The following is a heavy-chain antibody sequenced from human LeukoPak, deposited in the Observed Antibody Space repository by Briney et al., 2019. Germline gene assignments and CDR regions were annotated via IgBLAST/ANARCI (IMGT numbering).Heavy chain of an antibody. CDR3: ASAYGDYINWFDP. Sequence: SETLSLTCTVSGGSISSGDYYWSWIRQPPGKGLEWIGYIYYSGSTYYNPSLKSRVTISVDTSKDQFSLRLSSVTAADTAVYYCASAYGDYINWFDPWGQGTLVTVSS. CDR2: IYYSGST. D-gene: IGHD4-17*01. J-gene: IGHJ5*02. CDR1: GGSISSGDYY. V-gene: IGHV4-30-4*01.